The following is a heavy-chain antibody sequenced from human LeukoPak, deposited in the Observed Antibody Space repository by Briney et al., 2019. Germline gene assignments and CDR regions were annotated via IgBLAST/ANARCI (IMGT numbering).Heavy chain of an antibody. V-gene: IGHV4-34*01. CDR1: GGSFNGYY. Sequence: MASETLSLTCAVYGGSFNGYYWNWIRQPPGKGLEWIGEINHSGSTNYNPSLKGRVTISVDTSKNQFTLKLSSVTAADTAKYYYAYDTSGNGYWGQGTLVTVSS. CDR2: INHSGST. J-gene: IGHJ4*02. CDR3: AYDTSGNGY. D-gene: IGHD3-22*01.